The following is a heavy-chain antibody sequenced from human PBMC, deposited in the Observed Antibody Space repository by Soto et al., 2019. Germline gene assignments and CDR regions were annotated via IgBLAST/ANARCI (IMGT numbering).Heavy chain of an antibody. Sequence: ASVKVSCKASGVTFSSYAISWVRQAPGQGLEWMGIINPSGGRTNYAQKFQGRVTMTSDTSASTVYMELSSLRSEDTALYYCARGLAAGDYWGQGTLVTVSS. J-gene: IGHJ4*02. CDR3: ARGLAAGDY. CDR2: INPSGGRT. CDR1: GVTFSSYA. D-gene: IGHD6-13*01. V-gene: IGHV1-46*01.